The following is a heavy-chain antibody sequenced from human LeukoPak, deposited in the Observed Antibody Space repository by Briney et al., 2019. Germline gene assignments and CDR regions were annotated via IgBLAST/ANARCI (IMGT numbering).Heavy chain of an antibody. J-gene: IGHJ4*02. CDR1: GGSFSGYY. CDR2: INHSGSN. CDR3: ARGDYYYDSSGPDGTFDY. Sequence: ASETLSLTCAVYGGSFSGYYWSWIRQPPGKGLEWIGEINHSGSNNYNPSLKSRVTISVEKSKNQFSLNLSSVTAADTAVYYCARGDYYYDSSGPDGTFDYWGQGTLVTVSS. D-gene: IGHD3-22*01. V-gene: IGHV4-34*01.